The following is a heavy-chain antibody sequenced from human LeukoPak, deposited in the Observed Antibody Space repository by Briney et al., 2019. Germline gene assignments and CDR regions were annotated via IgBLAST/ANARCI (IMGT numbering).Heavy chain of an antibody. V-gene: IGHV3-23*01. CDR3: AKGSGWQRWSDAFDI. D-gene: IGHD6-19*01. CDR1: GFTFSSDA. J-gene: IGHJ3*02. CDR2: ISGSGGRT. Sequence: GGSLRLSCAASGFTFSSDALSWVRQAPGKGLEWVSLISGSGGRTDYADSVKGRFTISRDNSKNTLYLQMNSLRAEDTAVYYCAKGSGWQRWSDAFDIWGQGTMVTVSS.